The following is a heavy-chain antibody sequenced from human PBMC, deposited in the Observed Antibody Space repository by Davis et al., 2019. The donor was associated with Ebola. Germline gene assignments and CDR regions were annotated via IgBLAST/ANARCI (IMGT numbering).Heavy chain of an antibody. J-gene: IGHJ4*02. D-gene: IGHD6-19*01. CDR1: GFTFSRYG. CDR2: IWYDGSNK. CDR3: ARGSGYSSGWKDY. Sequence: PGGSLRLSCEASGFTFSRYGMHWVRQAPGKGLEWVAVIWYDGSNKYYADSVKGRFTISRDNSKNTLYLQMNSLRAEDTAVYYCARGSGYSSGWKDYWGQGTPVTVSS. V-gene: IGHV3-33*01.